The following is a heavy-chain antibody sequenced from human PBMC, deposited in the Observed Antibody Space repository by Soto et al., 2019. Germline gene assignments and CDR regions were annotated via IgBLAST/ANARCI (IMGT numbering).Heavy chain of an antibody. J-gene: IGHJ6*02. CDR2: ISAYNGNT. CDR3: ARETKTYYDFWSGYGTLDYYGMDV. V-gene: IGHV1-18*01. CDR1: CDTFTSYG. Sequence: GTAAELCCKESCDTFTSYGIIWVRQAHGQGLEWMGWISAYNGNTNYAQKLQGRVTMTTDTSTSTAYMELRSLRSDDTAVYYCARETKTYYDFWSGYGTLDYYGMDVWGQATTVSVSS. D-gene: IGHD3-3*01.